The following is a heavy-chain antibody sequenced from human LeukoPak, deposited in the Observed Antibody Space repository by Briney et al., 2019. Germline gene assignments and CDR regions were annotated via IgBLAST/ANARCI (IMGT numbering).Heavy chain of an antibody. Sequence: ASVKVSCKASGYTFTSYDINWVRQAPGQGLEWMGWISAYNGNTNYAQKLQGRVTMTTDTSTSTAYMELRSLRSDDTAVYYCARDSQHQLPLGFDYWGQGTLVTVSS. D-gene: IGHD2-2*01. CDR2: ISAYNGNT. J-gene: IGHJ4*02. V-gene: IGHV1-18*01. CDR3: ARDSQHQLPLGFDY. CDR1: GYTFTSYD.